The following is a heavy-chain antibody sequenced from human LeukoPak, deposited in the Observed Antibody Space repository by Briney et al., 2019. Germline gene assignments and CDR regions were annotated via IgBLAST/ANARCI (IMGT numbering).Heavy chain of an antibody. CDR2: IYYSGST. Sequence: SETLSFTCTVSGGSISSSSCYWGWIRQPPGKGLEWIGSIYYSGSTYYNPSLKSRVTISVDTSKNQFSLKLSSVPAADTAVYYCARVYCSSTSCYGAFDIWGQGTMVTVSS. D-gene: IGHD2-2*01. J-gene: IGHJ3*02. CDR3: ARVYCSSTSCYGAFDI. V-gene: IGHV4-39*07. CDR1: GGSISSSSCY.